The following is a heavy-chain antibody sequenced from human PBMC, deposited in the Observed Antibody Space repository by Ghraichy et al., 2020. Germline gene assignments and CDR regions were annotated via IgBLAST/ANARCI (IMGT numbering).Heavy chain of an antibody. J-gene: IGHJ3*02. Sequence: SETLSLTCSVSGGSVNSGSYYWNWIRQPPGKGLEWIGYIYYSGSTNYNPSLRSRVTMSIDTSKNQFSLKLSSVTAADTAVYYCAEMATIRKWDAFDIWGQGTMVTVSS. D-gene: IGHD5-24*01. V-gene: IGHV4-61*01. CDR2: IYYSGST. CDR1: GGSVNSGSYY. CDR3: AEMATIRKWDAFDI.